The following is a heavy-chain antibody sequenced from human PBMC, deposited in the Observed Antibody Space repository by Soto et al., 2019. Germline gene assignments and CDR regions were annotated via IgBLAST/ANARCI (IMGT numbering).Heavy chain of an antibody. CDR3: ARGGGWSGYYYNWFDP. V-gene: IGHV1-46*03. J-gene: IGHJ5*02. CDR1: GYTFTSYY. D-gene: IGHD3-3*01. CDR2: INPSGGST. Sequence: ASVKVSCKASGYTFTSYYMHWVRQAPGQGLEWMGIINPSGGSTSYAQKFQGRVTMTRDTSTSTVYMELSSLRSEDTAVYYCARGGGWSGYYYNWFDPWGQGTLVTVSS.